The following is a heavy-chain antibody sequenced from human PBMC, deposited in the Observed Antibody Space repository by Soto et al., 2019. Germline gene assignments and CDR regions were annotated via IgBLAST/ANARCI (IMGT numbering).Heavy chain of an antibody. CDR2: IYWEDDK. Sequence: QITLKESGPTLVKPTQTLTLTRPLSGFSLSNSGVGVGWIRQPPGKALEWLALIYWEDDKRYSPSPKSRLTITKDTSKNQVVLTMTNMDPVDTATYYCAHTLFVIYDSSANWFDPWGQGTLVTVSS. CDR1: GFSLSNSGVG. J-gene: IGHJ5*02. D-gene: IGHD3-22*01. V-gene: IGHV2-5*02. CDR3: AHTLFVIYDSSANWFDP.